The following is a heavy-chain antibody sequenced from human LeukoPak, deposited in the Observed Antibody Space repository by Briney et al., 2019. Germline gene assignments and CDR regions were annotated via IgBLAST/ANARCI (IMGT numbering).Heavy chain of an antibody. J-gene: IGHJ4*02. V-gene: IGHV3-30*02. CDR3: APHPAAAISLLFDY. Sequence: GGSLRLSCAASGFTFSSYGMHWVRQAPGKGLEWVAFIRYDGSNKYYADSVKGRFTISRDNSKHTLYLQMNSLRAEDTAVYYCAPHPAAAISLLFDYWGQGTLVTVSS. CDR2: IRYDGSNK. CDR1: GFTFSSYG. D-gene: IGHD2-2*02.